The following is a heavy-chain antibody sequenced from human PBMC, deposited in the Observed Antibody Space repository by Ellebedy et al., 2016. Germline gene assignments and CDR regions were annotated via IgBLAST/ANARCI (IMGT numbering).Heavy chain of an antibody. V-gene: IGHV4-59*01. CDR1: GGSFSGYY. Sequence: SETLSLXXAVYGGSFSGYYWSWVRQPPGKGLEWIGYIYYSGSTNYNPSLKSRVTISVDTSKNQFSLKLSSVTAADTAVYYCARGLLWFGESGEIDYWGQGTLVTVSS. D-gene: IGHD3-10*01. J-gene: IGHJ4*02. CDR3: ARGLLWFGESGEIDY. CDR2: IYYSGST.